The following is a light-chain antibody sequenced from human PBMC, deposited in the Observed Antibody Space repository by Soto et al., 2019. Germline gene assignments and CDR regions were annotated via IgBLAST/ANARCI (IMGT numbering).Light chain of an antibody. Sequence: EIVMTQSPATLSVSPGERVTLSCRASESLSTYLAWYQQKPGQAPRLLIYVASTKAPGIPARFSGSGSATDFTLTISSLQSEDFAVYYCQSYNDWPFTFGQGTKLEI. CDR3: QSYNDWPFT. CDR1: ESLSTY. CDR2: VAS. J-gene: IGKJ2*01. V-gene: IGKV3-15*01.